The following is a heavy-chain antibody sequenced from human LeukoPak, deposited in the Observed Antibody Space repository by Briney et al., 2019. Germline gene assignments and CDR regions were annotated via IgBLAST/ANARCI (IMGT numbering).Heavy chain of an antibody. CDR1: GGSFSGYY. D-gene: IGHD5-24*01. CDR2: INHSGST. J-gene: IGHJ6*02. Sequence: PSETLSLTCAVYGGSFSGYYWSWIRQPPGKGLEWIGEINHSGSTNYNPSLKSRVTISVDTSKDQFSLKLSSVTAADTAVYYCARGRYRVATNYYYGMDVWGQGPRSPSP. V-gene: IGHV4-34*01. CDR3: ARGRYRVATNYYYGMDV.